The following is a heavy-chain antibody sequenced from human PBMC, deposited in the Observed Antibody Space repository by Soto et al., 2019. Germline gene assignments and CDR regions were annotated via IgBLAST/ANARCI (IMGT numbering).Heavy chain of an antibody. CDR1: GDSVSSNSAA. CDR3: ARTGREWLVNWGSFDY. D-gene: IGHD6-19*01. Sequence: PSQTLSLTCAISGDSVSSNSAAWNWIRQSPSRGLEWLGRTYYRSKWYNDYAVSVKSRITINPDTSKNQFSLQLNSVTPEDTAVYFCARTGREWLVNWGSFDYWGQGTLVTVSS. J-gene: IGHJ4*02. CDR2: TYYRSKWYN. V-gene: IGHV6-1*01.